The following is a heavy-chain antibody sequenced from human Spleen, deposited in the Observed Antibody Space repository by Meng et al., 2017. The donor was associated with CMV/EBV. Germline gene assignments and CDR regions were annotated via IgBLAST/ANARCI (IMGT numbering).Heavy chain of an antibody. J-gene: IGHJ4*02. CDR2: ISAYNGNT. D-gene: IGHD1-7*01. CDR1: GYTCTSYG. CDR3: ARDRSWNYSYGDY. Sequence: KASGYTCTSYGISWVRQAPGQGLEWMEWISAYNGNTNYAQKLQGRVTMTTDTSTSTAYMELRSLRSDDTAVYYCARDRSWNYSYGDYWGQGTLVTVSS. V-gene: IGHV1-18*01.